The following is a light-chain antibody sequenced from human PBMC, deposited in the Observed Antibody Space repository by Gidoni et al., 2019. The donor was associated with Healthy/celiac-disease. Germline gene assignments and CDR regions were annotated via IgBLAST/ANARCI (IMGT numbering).Light chain of an antibody. J-gene: IGKJ4*01. CDR2: EAS. CDR1: QSLLHSDGKTY. CDR3: MQSIQLPLT. Sequence: DIVMTQTPLSLSVTPGQPASISCKSSQSLLHSDGKTYLYWYLQKPGKSPQLLIYEASNRFSGVPDRFSGSGSGTDFTLKISRVEAEDVGVYYCMQSIQLPLTFGGGTKVEIK. V-gene: IGKV2D-29*02.